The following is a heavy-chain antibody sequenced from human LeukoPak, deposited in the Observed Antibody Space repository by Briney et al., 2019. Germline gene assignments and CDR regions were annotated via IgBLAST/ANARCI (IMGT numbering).Heavy chain of an antibody. CDR3: ARGRAVAGPHPFDY. Sequence: ASVKVSCKASGYTFTSYDINWVRQATGQGLEWMGWMNPNSGNTGYAQKFQGRDTMTRNTSISTAYMELSSLRSEDTAVYYCARGRAVAGPHPFDYWGQGTLVTVSS. CDR1: GYTFTSYD. D-gene: IGHD6-19*01. CDR2: MNPNSGNT. V-gene: IGHV1-8*01. J-gene: IGHJ4*02.